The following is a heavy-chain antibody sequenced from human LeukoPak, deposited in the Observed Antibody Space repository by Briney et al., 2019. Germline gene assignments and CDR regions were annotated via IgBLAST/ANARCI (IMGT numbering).Heavy chain of an antibody. CDR1: GFTFSSYA. Sequence: GGSLRLSCAASGFTFSSYAMHWVRQAPGKGLEWVAVISYDGSNKYYADSVKGRFTISRDNSKNTLYLQMNSLRAEDTAVYYCARMYSSGWWASTYYFDYWGQGTLVTVSS. CDR3: ARMYSSGWWASTYYFDY. J-gene: IGHJ4*02. D-gene: IGHD6-19*01. V-gene: IGHV3-30-3*01. CDR2: ISYDGSNK.